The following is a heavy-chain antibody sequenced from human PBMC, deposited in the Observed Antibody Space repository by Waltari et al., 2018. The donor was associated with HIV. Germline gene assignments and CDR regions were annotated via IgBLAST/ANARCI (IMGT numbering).Heavy chain of an antibody. V-gene: IGHV1-2*02. Sequence: QVQLVQSGADVKKPGASVKVSCKASGSTFSGYYFHWVRQAPGQGLQWMGWINSKSGGINYAQKFQGRLSLTRDTSISTVYMELTRLTSDDTAVYYCARSLYSGSSPIDHRGQGSLVSVSS. CDR3: ARSLYSGSSPIDH. D-gene: IGHD1-26*01. CDR1: GSTFSGYY. J-gene: IGHJ4*02. CDR2: INSKSGGI.